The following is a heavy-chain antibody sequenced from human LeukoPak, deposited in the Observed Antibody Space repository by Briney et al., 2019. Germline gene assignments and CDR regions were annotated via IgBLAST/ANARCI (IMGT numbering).Heavy chain of an antibody. V-gene: IGHV1-2*02. Sequence: GASVKVSCKASGYTFTGYYIDWVRQAPGQGLEWMGWITPSSGGTKYGQKFQGRVTMTRDTSISTAYMELSSLRSDDTAVYYCARVLRWNYVEDAFDIWGQGTMVTVSS. D-gene: IGHD1-7*01. CDR1: GYTFTGYY. CDR2: ITPSSGGT. J-gene: IGHJ3*02. CDR3: ARVLRWNYVEDAFDI.